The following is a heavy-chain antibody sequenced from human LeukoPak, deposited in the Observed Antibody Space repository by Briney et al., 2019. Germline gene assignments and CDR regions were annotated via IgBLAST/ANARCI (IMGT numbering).Heavy chain of an antibody. CDR1: GFTFSSYA. CDR3: AKNALAAGVAHYYDSSGSFDY. D-gene: IGHD3-22*01. Sequence: GGSLRLSCAASGFTFSSYAMSWVRQAPGKGLEWVSSISASGGGTYYADSVKGRFTISRDNSKNTLYLQMKSLRAEDTAVYYCAKNALAAGVAHYYDSSGSFDYWGQGTLVTVSS. V-gene: IGHV3-23*01. J-gene: IGHJ4*02. CDR2: ISASGGGT.